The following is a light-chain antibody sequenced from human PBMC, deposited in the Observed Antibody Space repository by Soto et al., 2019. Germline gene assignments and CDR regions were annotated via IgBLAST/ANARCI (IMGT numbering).Light chain of an antibody. J-gene: IGKJ1*01. V-gene: IGKV3-20*01. CDR3: QQYGNSPRT. CDR1: QSVTSSY. Sequence: EIVLTQSPGTLSLSPGERATLSCRASQSVTSSYLAWYQQKNGQAPRLLIYGASSRVTGNPDRFSGSGSGTDFTLTISRLEPEDFAVYYCQQYGNSPRTFGQGTKVEIK. CDR2: GAS.